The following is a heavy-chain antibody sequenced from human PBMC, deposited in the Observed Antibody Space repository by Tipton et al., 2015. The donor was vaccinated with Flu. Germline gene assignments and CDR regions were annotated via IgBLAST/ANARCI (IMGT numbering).Heavy chain of an antibody. CDR1: GFTFSSYG. Sequence: QLVQSGGGAVQPGRSLRLSCAASGFTFSSYGMHWVRQAPGKGLEWVAVISYDGSNKYYADSVKGRFTISRDNSKNTLYLQMNSLRAEDTAVYYCAKDSSDYGDYVNDYWGQGTLVTVSS. V-gene: IGHV3-30*18. J-gene: IGHJ4*02. CDR3: AKDSSDYGDYVNDY. D-gene: IGHD4-17*01. CDR2: ISYDGSNK.